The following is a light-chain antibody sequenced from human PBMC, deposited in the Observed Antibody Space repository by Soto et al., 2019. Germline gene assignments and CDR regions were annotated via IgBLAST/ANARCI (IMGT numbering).Light chain of an antibody. CDR3: QHVNSYPQT. CDR1: QTISSW. V-gene: IGKV1-5*03. CDR2: KAS. J-gene: IGKJ1*01. Sequence: DIQMTQSPSTLSGSVGDRVTITCLASQTISSWLAWYQQKPGKAPKLLIYKASTLKSGVPSRFSGSGSGTDFTLTISSLQPEDFATYYCQHVNSYPQTFGQGTKVDI.